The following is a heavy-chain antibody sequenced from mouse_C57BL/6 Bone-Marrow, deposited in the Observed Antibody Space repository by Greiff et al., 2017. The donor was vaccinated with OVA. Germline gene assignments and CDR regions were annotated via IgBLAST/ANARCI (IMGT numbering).Heavy chain of an antibody. CDR1: GFSLTSYG. J-gene: IGHJ3*01. CDR2: IWSGGST. D-gene: IGHD1-1*01. CDR3: ARDHYVAWFAY. V-gene: IGHV2-2*01. Sequence: QVQLQQSGPGLVQPSQSLSITCTVSGFSLTSYGVHWVRQSPGKGLEWLGVIWSGGSTDYNAAFISRLSISKDNSKSQVFFKMNSLQADDTAIYYCARDHYVAWFAYWGQGTLVTVSA.